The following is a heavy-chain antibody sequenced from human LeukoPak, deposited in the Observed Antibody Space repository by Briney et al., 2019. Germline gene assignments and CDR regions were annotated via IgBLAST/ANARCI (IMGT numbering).Heavy chain of an antibody. CDR3: ARGRPGRDGYNYFDY. D-gene: IGHD5-24*01. V-gene: IGHV4-61*05. J-gene: IGHJ4*02. Sequence: PSETLSLTCTVSGGSISSSSYYWGWIRQPPGEGLKWIGYIYYSGSTEYYPSLKSRVTISVDTSKNQFSLKLTSVTAADTAVYYCARGRPGRDGYNYFDYWGQGTLVTVSS. CDR2: IYYSGST. CDR1: GGSISSSSYY.